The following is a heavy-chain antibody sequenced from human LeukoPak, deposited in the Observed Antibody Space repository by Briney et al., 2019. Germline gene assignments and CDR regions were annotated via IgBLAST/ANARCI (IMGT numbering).Heavy chain of an antibody. Sequence: GGSLRLSCAASGFTFSSYWMHWVRQAPGKGLVWVSRINSDGSSTSYADSVKGRFTISRDNAKNTLYLQMNSLRGKGPAVYDCARRNVVGATTFFDDCGQGTLVTVSS. CDR3: ARRNVVGATTFFDD. D-gene: IGHD1-26*01. CDR2: INSDGSST. CDR1: GFTFSSYW. V-gene: IGHV3-74*01. J-gene: IGHJ4*02.